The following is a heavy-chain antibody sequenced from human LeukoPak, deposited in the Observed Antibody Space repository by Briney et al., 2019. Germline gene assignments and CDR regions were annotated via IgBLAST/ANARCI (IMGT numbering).Heavy chain of an antibody. J-gene: IGHJ3*02. D-gene: IGHD5-18*01. V-gene: IGHV1-24*01. CDR1: GYTLTELS. Sequence: ASVKVSCKVSGYTLTELSMQWVRQAPGKGLEWMGGFDPEDGETIYAQKFQGRVTMTEDASTDTAYMELSSLRSEDTAVYYRATAGIQLWLRSGDAFDIWGQGTMVTVSS. CDR2: FDPEDGET. CDR3: ATAGIQLWLRSGDAFDI.